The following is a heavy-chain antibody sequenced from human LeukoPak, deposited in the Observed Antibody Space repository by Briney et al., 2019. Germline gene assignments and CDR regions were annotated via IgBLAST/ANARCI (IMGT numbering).Heavy chain of an antibody. Sequence: ASVKVSCKFSGYTLTELSMHWVRQAPGKGLEWMGGFDPEDGETIYAQKFQGRVTMTEDTSTDTAYMELSSLRSEDTAVYYCASASSWYGFRFDPWGQGTLVTVSS. CDR1: GYTLTELS. J-gene: IGHJ5*02. V-gene: IGHV1-24*01. D-gene: IGHD6-13*01. CDR3: ASASSWYGFRFDP. CDR2: FDPEDGET.